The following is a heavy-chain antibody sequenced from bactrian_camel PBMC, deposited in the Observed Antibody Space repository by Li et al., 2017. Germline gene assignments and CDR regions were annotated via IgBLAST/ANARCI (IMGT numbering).Heavy chain of an antibody. CDR2: ISSDGRT. CDR1: GVTFEGAD. J-gene: IGHJ4*01. D-gene: IGHD6*01. V-gene: IGHV3S55*01. Sequence: HVQLVESGGGSVQTGETLRLSCLGVGVTFEGADMNWYRQPPGKRCELVASISSDGRTYYTDSVKGRFTISRDQSENTVSLRMKNLKPEDTAMYYCALDPCNGAYGGSWYDDMDRWKHLGQGTQVTVS. CDR3: ALDPCNGAYGGSWYDDMDRWKH.